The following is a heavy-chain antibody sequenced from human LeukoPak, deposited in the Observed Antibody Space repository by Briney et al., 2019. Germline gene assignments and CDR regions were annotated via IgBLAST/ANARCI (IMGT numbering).Heavy chain of an antibody. Sequence: SETLSLTCTASGGSISSSSYWWGWIRQPPGKGLEWIATIYYSGSTYYNPSLKSRVIISVDTSKNQFSLKLSSVTAADTAVYFCARRPPTYSGFDYGGQGTLVTVSS. V-gene: IGHV4-39*01. CDR3: ARRPPTYSGFDY. CDR2: IYYSGST. J-gene: IGHJ4*02. CDR1: GGSISSSSYW. D-gene: IGHD2-15*01.